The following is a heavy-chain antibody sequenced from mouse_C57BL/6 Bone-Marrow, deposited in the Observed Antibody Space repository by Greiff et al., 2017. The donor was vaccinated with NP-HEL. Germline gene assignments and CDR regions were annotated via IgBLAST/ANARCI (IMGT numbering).Heavy chain of an antibody. CDR2: IRLKSDNYAT. CDR3: TISITTVVAKDWFAY. J-gene: IGHJ3*01. V-gene: IGHV6-3*01. Sequence: EVKLEESGGGLVQPGGSMKLSCVASGFTFSNYWMNWVRQSPEKGLEWVAQIRLKSDNYATHYAESVKGRFTISRDDSKSSVYLQMNNLRAEDTGIYYCTISITTVVAKDWFAYWGQGTLVTVSA. D-gene: IGHD1-1*01. CDR1: GFTFSNYW.